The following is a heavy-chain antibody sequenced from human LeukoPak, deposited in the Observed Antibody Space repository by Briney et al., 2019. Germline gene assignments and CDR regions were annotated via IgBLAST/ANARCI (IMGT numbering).Heavy chain of an antibody. D-gene: IGHD5-18*01. CDR1: GGTFSSYA. V-gene: IGHV1-69*13. Sequence: GASVKVSCKASGGTFSSYAISWVRQAPGQGLEWMGGIIPILGTANYAQKFQGRVTITADESTSTAYMELSSLRSEDTAVYYCAREEGGRYSHVGEYWGQGTLVTVSS. J-gene: IGHJ4*02. CDR2: IIPILGTA. CDR3: AREEGGRYSHVGEY.